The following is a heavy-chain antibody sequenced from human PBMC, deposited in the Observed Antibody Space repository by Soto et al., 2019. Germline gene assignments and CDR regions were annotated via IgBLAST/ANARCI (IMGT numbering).Heavy chain of an antibody. CDR2: IYYSGST. CDR1: GGSISSYY. V-gene: IGHV4-59*01. D-gene: IGHD4-17*01. Sequence: SETLSLTCTVSGGSISSYYWSWIRQPPGKGLEGIGYIYYSGSTNYNPSLKSRATISVDTSKNQFSLKLSSVTAADTAVYYCARVRDYDAFDIWGQGTMVTVSS. CDR3: ARVRDYDAFDI. J-gene: IGHJ3*02.